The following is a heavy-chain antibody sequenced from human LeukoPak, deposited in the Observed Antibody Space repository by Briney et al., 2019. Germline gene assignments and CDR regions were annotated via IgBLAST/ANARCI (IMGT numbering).Heavy chain of an antibody. Sequence: GGSLRLSCAASGFSFSGYAMTWVRQAPGKGLEWVSVISGSGSSPFYADPVKGRITISRDNSKNTLYLQMNSLRAEDTAVYYCAKARRGYTSSWIDYWGQGTLVTVSS. V-gene: IGHV3-23*01. D-gene: IGHD6-13*01. J-gene: IGHJ4*02. CDR3: AKARRGYTSSWIDY. CDR2: ISGSGSSP. CDR1: GFSFSGYA.